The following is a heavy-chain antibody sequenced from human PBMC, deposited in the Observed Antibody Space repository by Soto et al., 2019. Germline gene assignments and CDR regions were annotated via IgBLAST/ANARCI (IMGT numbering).Heavy chain of an antibody. J-gene: IGHJ4*02. D-gene: IGHD6-13*01. CDR3: ARGGAHSTGGYDDFDL. V-gene: IGHV1-18*04. CDR1: GYTFISYS. CDR2: ISTYNGNT. Sequence: QVQLVQSGGEVKKPGASVNISCKATGYTFISYSITWVRQAPGQGLEWMGWISTYNGNTKYAQSLQGRVTLTRDTATNTAFMEIRGLISDDTAIYHCARGGAHSTGGYDDFDLWGQGTIVAVSS.